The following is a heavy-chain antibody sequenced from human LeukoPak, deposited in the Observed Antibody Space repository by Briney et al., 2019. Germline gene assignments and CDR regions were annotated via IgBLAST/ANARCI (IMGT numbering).Heavy chain of an antibody. V-gene: IGHV4-59*01. D-gene: IGHD5-12*01. CDR3: ARDRRLGGYAWHNWFDP. CDR2: IYYSGST. Sequence: SETLSLTCTVSGGSISSYYWSWLRQPPGKGLEGIGYIYYSGSTNYNPSLKSRVTISVDTSKNQFSLKLSSVTAADTAVYYCARDRRLGGYAWHNWFDPWGQGTLVTVSS. J-gene: IGHJ5*02. CDR1: GGSISSYY.